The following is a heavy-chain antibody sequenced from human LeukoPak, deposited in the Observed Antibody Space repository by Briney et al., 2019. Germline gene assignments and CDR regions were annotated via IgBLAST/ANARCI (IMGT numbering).Heavy chain of an antibody. CDR3: ARHYYGAYYFDY. Sequence: PSETLSLTCTVPGGPISSYYWGWIRQPPGKGLERIGYIYTSGSTTYNPYLQSRVTISVETSKDQFSLKLSSVTAADTAVYYCARHYYGAYYFDYWGQGTLVTVSS. D-gene: IGHD4-17*01. J-gene: IGHJ4*02. V-gene: IGHV4-4*09. CDR1: GGPISSYY. CDR2: IYTSGST.